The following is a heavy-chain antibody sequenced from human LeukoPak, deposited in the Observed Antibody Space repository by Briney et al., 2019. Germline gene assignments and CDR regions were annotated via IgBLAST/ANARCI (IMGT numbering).Heavy chain of an antibody. J-gene: IGHJ4*02. CDR3: ASSPYYYDSSGYYSLDY. Sequence: PSETLSLTCTVSGGSISSYYWSWIRQPPGKGLEWIGYIYYSGSTNYNPSLKSRVTISVDTSKNQFSLKLSSVTAADTAVYYCASSPYYYDSSGYYSLDYWGQGTLVTVSS. CDR1: GGSISSYY. D-gene: IGHD3-22*01. V-gene: IGHV4-59*01. CDR2: IYYSGST.